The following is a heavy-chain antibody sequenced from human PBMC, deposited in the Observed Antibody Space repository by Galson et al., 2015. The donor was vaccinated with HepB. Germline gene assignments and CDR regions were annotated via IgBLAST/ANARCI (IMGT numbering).Heavy chain of an antibody. V-gene: IGHV3-48*03. CDR1: GFTFSSYE. D-gene: IGHD3-3*01. Sequence: SLRLSCAASGFTFSSYEMNWVRQAPGKGLEWVSYISSSGSSIYYADSVKGRSSISRDNAKNSLYLQMNSLRAEDTAVYYCAREPYDFWSGYSPSGSYYLDYWGQGTLVTVSS. J-gene: IGHJ4*02. CDR3: AREPYDFWSGYSPSGSYYLDY. CDR2: ISSSGSSI.